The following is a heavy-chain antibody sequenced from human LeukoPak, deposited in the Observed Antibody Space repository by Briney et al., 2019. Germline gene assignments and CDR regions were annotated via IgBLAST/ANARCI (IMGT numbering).Heavy chain of an antibody. V-gene: IGHV3-23*01. CDR3: AKRIGSSTTQIDY. CDR1: GFTFSSYA. J-gene: IGHJ4*02. CDR2: ISISGGST. Sequence: GGSLRLSCAASGFTFSSYAMSWVRQAPGKGLGWISAISISGGSTYYADSVKGRFTISRDNSKNALYLQMNSLRVEDTAIYYCAKRIGSSTTQIDYWGQGALVTVSS. D-gene: IGHD2-2*01.